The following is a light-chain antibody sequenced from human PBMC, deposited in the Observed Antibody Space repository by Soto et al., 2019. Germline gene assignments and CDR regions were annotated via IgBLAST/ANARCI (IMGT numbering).Light chain of an antibody. CDR2: KAS. CDR1: QSISSW. CDR3: QQYNSYPLT. V-gene: IGKV1-5*03. J-gene: IGKJ4*01. Sequence: DIQMTQSPSTLSASVGDRVTITCRASQSISSWLAWYQQKPGKAPKLLIYKASTFESGVPSRFSGSGSGTEFTLTISSLQTDDFATDYCQQYNSYPLTFSVGNNVEI.